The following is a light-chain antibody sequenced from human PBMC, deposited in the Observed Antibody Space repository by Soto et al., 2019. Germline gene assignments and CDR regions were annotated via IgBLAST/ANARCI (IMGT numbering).Light chain of an antibody. J-gene: IGKJ5*01. Sequence: EIVLTQSPGTLSLSPGERATLSCRASQSVSSSYLAWYQQKPGQAPRLLIYAASSRATGIPDRFSGGGSGTHFTLTISRLESEELAVYHCQQYGHSPITFGQGTRLEIK. CDR3: QQYGHSPIT. V-gene: IGKV3-20*01. CDR2: AAS. CDR1: QSVSSSY.